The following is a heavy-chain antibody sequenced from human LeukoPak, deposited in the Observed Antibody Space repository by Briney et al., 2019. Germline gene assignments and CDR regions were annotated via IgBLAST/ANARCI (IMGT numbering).Heavy chain of an antibody. CDR3: AKGNRYCSGGSCYSGWFDP. J-gene: IGHJ5*02. CDR1: GFTFSSYA. D-gene: IGHD2-15*01. Sequence: GGSLRLSCAASGFTFSSYAMSWVRQAPGKGLEWVSSISNSGSYIYYADSVKGRFTISRINAKNSLYLQMNSLRAEDTAVYYCAKGNRYCSGGSCYSGWFDPWGQGTLVTVSS. CDR2: ISNSGSYI. V-gene: IGHV3-21*04.